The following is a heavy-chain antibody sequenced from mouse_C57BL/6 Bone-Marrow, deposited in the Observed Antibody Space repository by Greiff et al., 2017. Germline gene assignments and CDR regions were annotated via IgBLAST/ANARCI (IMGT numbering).Heavy chain of an antibody. CDR3: ARHEVSNWDREYYFDY. D-gene: IGHD4-1*02. J-gene: IGHJ2*01. CDR2: FYPGSGSI. CDR1: GYTFTEYT. Sequence: VQLQQSGAELVKPGASVKLSCKASGYTFTEYTIHWVKQRSGQGLEWIGWFYPGSGSIKYNEKFKDKATLTADKSSSTGYMELSRLTSEDSAVYFCARHEVSNWDREYYFDYWGQGTTLTVSS. V-gene: IGHV1-62-2*01.